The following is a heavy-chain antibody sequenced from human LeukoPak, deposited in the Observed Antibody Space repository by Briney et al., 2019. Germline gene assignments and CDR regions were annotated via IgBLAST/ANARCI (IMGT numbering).Heavy chain of an antibody. D-gene: IGHD1-26*01. CDR3: ARQVGATSYYYYGMDV. V-gene: IGHV4-59*08. CDR1: GGSFSGYY. CDR2: MFYSGST. J-gene: IGHJ6*02. Sequence: PSETLSLTCAVYGGSFSGYYWSWIRQPPGKGLEWIGYMFYSGSTNYNPSLKSRVTISVDTSKNQFSLKLSSVTAADTAVYYCARQVGATSYYYYGMDVWGQGTTVTVSS.